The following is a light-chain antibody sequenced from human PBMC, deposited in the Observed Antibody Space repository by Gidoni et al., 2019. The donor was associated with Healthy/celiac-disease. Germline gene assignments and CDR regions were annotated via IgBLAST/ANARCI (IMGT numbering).Light chain of an antibody. CDR1: SSNIGRNT. V-gene: IGLV1-44*01. Sequence: QSVLTQPPSASGTPGQRVTISCSGSSSNIGRNTVNWYQQLPGTAPKLLIYSNHQRPSVVPDRFSGSKSGTSASLAISGLQSEDEADYYCAAWDDSLNGPVFGGGTKLTVL. CDR2: SNH. J-gene: IGLJ3*02. CDR3: AAWDDSLNGPV.